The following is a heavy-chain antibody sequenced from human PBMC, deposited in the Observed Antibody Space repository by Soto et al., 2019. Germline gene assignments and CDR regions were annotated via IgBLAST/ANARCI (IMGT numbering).Heavy chain of an antibody. CDR2: IYYSGTA. V-gene: IGHV4-59*01. CDR3: ARGDGIQLGSLAGRYYYHKMDV. Sequence: QVQLRESGPGLVKSSETVSLTCTVSGGSISTYYWSWVRQPPGKGLEWIGYIYYSGTATYNPSLRSRVTISVDTSKNQFSLRLSSVTAADTAVYYCARGDGIQLGSLAGRYYYHKMDVWGQGTTVTVYS. D-gene: IGHD1-1*01. CDR1: GGSISTYY. J-gene: IGHJ6*02.